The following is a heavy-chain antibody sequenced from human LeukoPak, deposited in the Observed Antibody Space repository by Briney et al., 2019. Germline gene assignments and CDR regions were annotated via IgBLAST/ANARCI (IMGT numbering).Heavy chain of an antibody. CDR2: INSDGSST. J-gene: IGHJ4*02. CDR3: ASGRAVAGRRRFDY. Sequence: GGSLRLSCAASGFTFSSYWMHWVRHAPGKGLVWVSRINSDGSSTSYADSVKGRFTISRDNAKNTLYLQMNSLRAEDTAVYYCASGRAVAGRRRFDYWGQGTLVTVSS. D-gene: IGHD6-19*01. CDR1: GFTFSSYW. V-gene: IGHV3-74*01.